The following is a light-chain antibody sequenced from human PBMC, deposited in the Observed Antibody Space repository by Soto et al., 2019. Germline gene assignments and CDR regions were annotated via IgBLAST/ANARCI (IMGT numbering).Light chain of an antibody. J-gene: IGLJ1*01. Sequence: QSALTQPASVSGSPGQSITISCTGTSSDVGGYNYVSWYQQHPGKPXXXXIYDXXNRPXGXSXXXXGXXXXXXXXXXISGXQAEDETDYYCSSYTSSSTYVFGTGTKLTVL. V-gene: IGLV2-14*01. CDR2: DXX. CDR1: SSDVGGYNY. CDR3: SSYTSSSTYV.